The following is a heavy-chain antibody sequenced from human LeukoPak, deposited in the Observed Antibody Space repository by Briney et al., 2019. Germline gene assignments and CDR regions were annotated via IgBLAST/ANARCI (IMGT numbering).Heavy chain of an antibody. D-gene: IGHD6-13*01. V-gene: IGHV1-8*01. CDR3: ARARSTRIGAAGKARRDYYMDV. CDR1: GYTFTSYD. CDR2: MNPNSGNT. Sequence: ASVKVSCKASGYTFTSYDINWVRQATGQGLEWMGWMNPNSGNTGYAQKFQGRVAMTRNTSISTAYMELSSLKREDTAEYYCARARSTRIGAAGKARRDYYMDVWGKGTTVTVSS. J-gene: IGHJ6*03.